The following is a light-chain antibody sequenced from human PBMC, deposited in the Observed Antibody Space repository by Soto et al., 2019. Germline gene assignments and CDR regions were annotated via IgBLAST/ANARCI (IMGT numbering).Light chain of an antibody. Sequence: DIKMTQSPSSLSASVGDRVTLTCQASEDVSDYVNWYQQKPGRAPKLLIYDASKLETGVPSRFSGSGSGTDFTCTIRDLQPEDFATYYCQLYKNVILTFGGGTRVDI. V-gene: IGKV1-33*01. CDR2: DAS. CDR3: QLYKNVILT. CDR1: EDVSDY. J-gene: IGKJ4*01.